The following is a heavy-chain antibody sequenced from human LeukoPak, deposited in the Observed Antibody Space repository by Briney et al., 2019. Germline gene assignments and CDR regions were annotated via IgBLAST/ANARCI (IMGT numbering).Heavy chain of an antibody. Sequence: GGSLKLSCAASGFSFSGSDIHWARQASGKGLEWVGRFRSKGNSYTTAYGASVKGRFTISRDDSKSTAYLQMNGLKTEDTAVYYCARDIKYEQLAPNWFDPWGQGTLGTVSS. D-gene: IGHD6-13*01. J-gene: IGHJ5*02. CDR2: FRSKGNSYTT. V-gene: IGHV3-73*01. CDR1: GFSFSGSD. CDR3: ARDIKYEQLAPNWFDP.